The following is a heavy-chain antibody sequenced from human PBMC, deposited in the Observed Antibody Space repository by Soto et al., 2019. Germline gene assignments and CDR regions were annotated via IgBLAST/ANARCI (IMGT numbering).Heavy chain of an antibody. CDR3: ARAGPVLRYFDWLLGDEDYYYYGMDV. Sequence: PVGSLRLSCAASGFTFSSYSMNWVRQAPGKGLEWVSSISSSSSYIYYADSVKGRFTISRDNAKNSLYLQMNSLRAEDTAVYYCARAGPVLRYFDWLLGDEDYYYYGMDVWGQGTTVTVSS. CDR2: ISSSSSYI. J-gene: IGHJ6*02. V-gene: IGHV3-21*01. D-gene: IGHD3-9*01. CDR1: GFTFSSYS.